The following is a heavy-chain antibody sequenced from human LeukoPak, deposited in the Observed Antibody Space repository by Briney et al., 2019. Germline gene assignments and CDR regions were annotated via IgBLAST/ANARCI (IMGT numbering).Heavy chain of an antibody. CDR2: VYYTGST. J-gene: IGHJ4*02. D-gene: IGHD6-13*01. CDR1: GGSISNYY. Sequence: SETLSLTCPVSGGSISNYYYWTWIRQPPGKGLEWIGYVYYTGSTNFNPSLKSRVTMSLDTSRNQFSLKLTSLTAADTAVYYCARVPAAGTGPDYWGQGTLVTVSS. CDR3: ARVPAAGTGPDY. V-gene: IGHV4-59*01.